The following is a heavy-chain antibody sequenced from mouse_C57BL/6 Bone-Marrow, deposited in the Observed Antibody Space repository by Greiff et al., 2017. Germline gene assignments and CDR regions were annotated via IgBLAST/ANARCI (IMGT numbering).Heavy chain of an antibody. J-gene: IGHJ1*03. Sequence: VQLQQSGAELAKPGASVKLSCKASGYTFTSYWMHWVKQRPGQGLEWIGYITPSSGYTKYNQKFKDKATLTADKSSSTAYMQLSSLTYDDSAVYYCAIEGLGYYRREYFDVWGTGTTVTVSA. CDR1: GYTFTSYW. D-gene: IGHD2-3*01. V-gene: IGHV1-7*01. CDR3: AIEGLGYYRREYFDV. CDR2: ITPSSGYT.